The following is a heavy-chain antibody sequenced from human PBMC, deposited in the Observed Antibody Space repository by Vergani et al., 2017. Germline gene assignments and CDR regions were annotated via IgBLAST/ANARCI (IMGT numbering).Heavy chain of an antibody. CDR1: GFPFSSYA. Sequence: EVQLLESGGGLVQPGGALRPSCAASGFPFSSYAISLVRQAPGKGLEWVSAIRGSGCSQYYADSVKGRFTISRDNSKNTLYLQMNSLRAEDTAVYYCAKDVSGSYHYWGQGTLVTVSS. CDR3: AKDVSGSYHY. V-gene: IGHV3-23*01. J-gene: IGHJ4*02. D-gene: IGHD1-26*01. CDR2: IRGSGCSQ.